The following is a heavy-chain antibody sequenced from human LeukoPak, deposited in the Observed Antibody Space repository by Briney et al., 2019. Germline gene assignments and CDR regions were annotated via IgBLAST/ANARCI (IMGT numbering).Heavy chain of an antibody. CDR2: ARFSGRT. CDR1: GDSIRNYY. CDR3: VRLSNPYGGFHLDF. J-gene: IGHJ4*02. D-gene: IGHD3-16*01. Sequence: PSETLSLTCTVSGDSIRNYYWSWIRQPPGKGLEWIGYARFSGRTNYSPSLKRRVTMSVDTSKNQFSLRLTSVTAADTAFYYCVRLSNPYGGFHLDFWGQGTLVTVSS. V-gene: IGHV4-59*08.